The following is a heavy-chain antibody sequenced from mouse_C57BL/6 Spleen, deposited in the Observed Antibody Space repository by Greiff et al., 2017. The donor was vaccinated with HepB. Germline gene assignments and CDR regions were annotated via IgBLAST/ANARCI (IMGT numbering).Heavy chain of an antibody. V-gene: IGHV1-81*01. CDR2: IYPRSGNT. J-gene: IGHJ4*01. Sequence: VQLQQSGAELARPGASVKLSCKASGYTFTSYGISWVKQRTGQGLEWIGEIYPRSGNTYYNEKFKGKATLTADKSSSTAYMELRSLTSEDSAVYFCARGGSYRGYYAMDYCGKGTSVTVSS. CDR3: ARGGSYRGYYAMDY. CDR1: GYTFTSYG. D-gene: IGHD3-1*01.